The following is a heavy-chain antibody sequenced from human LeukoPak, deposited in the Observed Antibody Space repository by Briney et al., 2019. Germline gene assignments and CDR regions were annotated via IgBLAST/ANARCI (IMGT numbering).Heavy chain of an antibody. J-gene: IGHJ4*02. CDR1: GFTFSSYG. V-gene: IGHV3-30*18. CDR2: ISYDGSNK. Sequence: PGGSLRLSCAASGFTFSSYGMHWVRQAPGKGLEWVAVISYDGSNKYYADSVKGRFTISRDNSKNTLYLQMNSLRAEDTAVYYCAKEPAVDGSGSTPLDYWGQGTLVTVSS. D-gene: IGHD3-10*01. CDR3: AKEPAVDGSGSTPLDY.